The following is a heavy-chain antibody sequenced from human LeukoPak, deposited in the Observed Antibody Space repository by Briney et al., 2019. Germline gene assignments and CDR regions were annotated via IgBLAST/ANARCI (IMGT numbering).Heavy chain of an antibody. J-gene: IGHJ4*02. Sequence: GASVKVSCKASGYTFNDYHIHWVRQAPGQGLEWLGWINPNSGGTNSAQKFQGWVTMTRDTSISTAYLGLSRLTSDDTAVYYCARGGAGYSGYRYFYSFDYWGQGTLVTVSS. CDR2: INPNSGGT. CDR1: GYTFNDYH. D-gene: IGHD5-12*01. V-gene: IGHV1-2*04. CDR3: ARGGAGYSGYRYFYSFDY.